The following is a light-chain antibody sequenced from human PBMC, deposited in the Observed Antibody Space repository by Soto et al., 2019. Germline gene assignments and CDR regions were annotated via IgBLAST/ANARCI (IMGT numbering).Light chain of an antibody. J-gene: IGLJ3*02. CDR3: GTWDSSLSAGV. Sequence: QSVLTQPASVSGSPGQSITISCTGTSSDVGSYTLVSWYQQNPGKAPKLIIYDNDKRPSGIPDRFSGSKSGTSATLDITGLQTGDEADYYCGTWDSSLSAGVFGGGTKLTVL. CDR2: DND. V-gene: IGLV1-51*01. CDR1: SSDVGSYTL.